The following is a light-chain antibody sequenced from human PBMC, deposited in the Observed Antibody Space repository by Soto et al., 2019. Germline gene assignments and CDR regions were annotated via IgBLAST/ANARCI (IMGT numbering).Light chain of an antibody. V-gene: IGKV1-39*01. Sequence: DIQMTQSPSSLSASVGDRVTITCRASQSISSYLNWYQQKPGKAPKLLIYAASSLQSGVPSRFSGSGSGKDFTLTISSLQPEDFATYYCQQSYSNPATLGGGTKVDIK. CDR3: QQSYSNPAT. CDR2: AAS. CDR1: QSISSY. J-gene: IGKJ4*01.